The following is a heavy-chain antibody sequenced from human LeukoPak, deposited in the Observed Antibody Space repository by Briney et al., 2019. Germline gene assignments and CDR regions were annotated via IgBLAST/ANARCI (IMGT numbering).Heavy chain of an antibody. V-gene: IGHV3-30*04. Sequence: PGRSLRLSCAASGFTFSSYAMHWVRQAPGKGLEWVAVISYDGSNKYYADSVKGRFTISRDNSKNTLYLQMNSLRAEDTAAYYCARERGDYGSGSPIVAFDYWGQGTLVTVSS. D-gene: IGHD3-10*01. J-gene: IGHJ4*02. CDR3: ARERGDYGSGSPIVAFDY. CDR2: ISYDGSNK. CDR1: GFTFSSYA.